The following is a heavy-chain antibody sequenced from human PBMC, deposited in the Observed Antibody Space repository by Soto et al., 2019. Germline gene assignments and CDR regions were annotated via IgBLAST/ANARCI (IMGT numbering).Heavy chain of an antibody. Sequence: EVQLLESGGGLVQPGGTLTLSSAASGFTLSHYWMHWVRQVPGRGLVWVARLNYDGSETHYADSVRGRFAISRDNAKNTVYLQMSNLRAEDTAIYYCVRSSFGCFDYCGRGTLVTVSS. CDR1: GFTLSHYW. D-gene: IGHD3-16*01. CDR2: LNYDGSET. J-gene: IGHJ4*02. V-gene: IGHV3-74*01. CDR3: VRSSFGCFDY.